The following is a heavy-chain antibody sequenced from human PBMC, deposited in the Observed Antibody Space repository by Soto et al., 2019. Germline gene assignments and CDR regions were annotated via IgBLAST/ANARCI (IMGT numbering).Heavy chain of an antibody. Sequence: PWETLSLTCTVSGGSISRFYWTWIRQPPGTGLEWIGYIDNSGTTDYNPSLKSRVTISVDTSKNQFSLNLSSVTAADTAVYYCARDLYVPGAIRGFYNYYGMDVWGQGTTVTVSS. V-gene: IGHV4-59*01. J-gene: IGHJ6*02. CDR3: ARDLYVPGAIRGFYNYYGMDV. CDR2: IDNSGTT. CDR1: GGSISRFY. D-gene: IGHD2-2*02.